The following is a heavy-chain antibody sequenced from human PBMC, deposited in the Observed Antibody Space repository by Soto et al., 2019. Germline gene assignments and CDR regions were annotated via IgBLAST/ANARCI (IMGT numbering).Heavy chain of an antibody. D-gene: IGHD1-7*01. CDR3: ASRDPGTSVDY. Sequence: SETRSLTWPVSGGSFTSNNWWTFFRQPPGQGLEWIGEIYRTGSTNYKPSLKSRVTISLDKSENQFSLKVTSLTAADTAVYYCASRDPGTSVDYWGQGTLVTVSS. J-gene: IGHJ4*02. CDR1: GGSFTSNNW. CDR2: IYRTGST. V-gene: IGHV4-4*02.